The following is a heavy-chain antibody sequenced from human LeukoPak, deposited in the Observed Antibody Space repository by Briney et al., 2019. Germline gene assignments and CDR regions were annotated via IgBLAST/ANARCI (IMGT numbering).Heavy chain of an antibody. CDR1: GFTFNSYT. CDR3: AKGRWFGELSSHFDY. D-gene: IGHD3-10*01. V-gene: IGHV3-21*06. J-gene: IGHJ4*02. Sequence: GGSLRLSCAASGFTFNSYTMNWVRQAPGKGLESVSSIRSNSRGINYADSVKGRFTISRDNDKNTVFLEMNSLRAEDTAVYYCAKGRWFGELSSHFDYWGQGTLVTVSS. CDR2: IRSNSRGI.